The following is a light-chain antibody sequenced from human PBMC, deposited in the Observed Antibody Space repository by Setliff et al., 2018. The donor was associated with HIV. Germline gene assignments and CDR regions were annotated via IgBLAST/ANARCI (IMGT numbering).Light chain of an antibody. CDR2: EVT. Sequence: QSVLTQPASVSGSPGQSITISCTGTSNDGGGYNYVCWYQQHPGKAPKLMIYEVTNRPSGVSYRFSGAKSGNTDSLTISGLQAEDEADYYCSSFGSRNTHVFGTGTKVTVL. V-gene: IGLV2-14*01. J-gene: IGLJ1*01. CDR3: SSFGSRNTHV. CDR1: SNDGGGYNY.